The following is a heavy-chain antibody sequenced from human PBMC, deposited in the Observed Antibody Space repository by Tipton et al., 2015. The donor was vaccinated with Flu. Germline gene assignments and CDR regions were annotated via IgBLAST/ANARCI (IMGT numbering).Heavy chain of an antibody. CDR2: VTHTGST. J-gene: IGHJ4*02. Sequence: TLSLTCAVYGGSFSGYYWSWIRQPPGKGLEWIGDVTHTGSTNYNPSLKSRVTISVDTSKNQFSLKLSPVTAADTGVYYCARELAYWGQGMLVTVSS. CDR1: GGSFSGYY. V-gene: IGHV4-34*01. CDR3: ARELAY. D-gene: IGHD4-23*01.